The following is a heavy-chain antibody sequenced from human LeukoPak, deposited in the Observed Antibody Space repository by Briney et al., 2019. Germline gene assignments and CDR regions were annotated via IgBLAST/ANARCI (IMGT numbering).Heavy chain of an antibody. Sequence: PSETLSLTCVVSDYSISSGYNWVWIRQAPGKGLEWIGGVFHSGSTYNNPSLKSRITISVDLSTNQLSLRLRSVTAADTAVYYCARESVTGYSYYLEYWGQGILVTVSS. D-gene: IGHD3-9*01. J-gene: IGHJ4*02. CDR1: DYSISSGYN. CDR2: VFHSGST. CDR3: ARESVTGYSYYLEY. V-gene: IGHV4-38-2*02.